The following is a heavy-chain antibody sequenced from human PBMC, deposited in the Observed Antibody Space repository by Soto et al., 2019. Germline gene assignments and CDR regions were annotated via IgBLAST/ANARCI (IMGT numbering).Heavy chain of an antibody. CDR3: ARVSSSWYGGFFDY. V-gene: IGHV1-2*04. D-gene: IGHD6-13*01. J-gene: IGHJ4*02. CDR1: GYTFTGYY. Sequence: ASVKVSCKASGYTFTGYYMHWVRQAPGQGLEWMGWINPNSGGTNYAQKFQGWVTMTRDTSISTAYMELSRLRSDDTAVYYCARVSSSWYGGFFDYWGQGTLGTVSS. CDR2: INPNSGGT.